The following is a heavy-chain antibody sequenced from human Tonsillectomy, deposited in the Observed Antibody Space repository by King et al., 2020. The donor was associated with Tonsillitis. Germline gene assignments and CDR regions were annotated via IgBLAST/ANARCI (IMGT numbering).Heavy chain of an antibody. D-gene: IGHD2-8*01. CDR3: ARVGKYETNGLYYTSYFDY. CDR2: FYPGDSDT. J-gene: IGHJ4*02. CDR1: GYNFRTYW. V-gene: IGHV5-51*01. Sequence: VQLVESGAEVKKPGESLKISCKGSGYNFRTYWIGWVRQMPGKGLEWMGIFYPGDSDTRYRPSFQGQVTISADKSIATAYLHWGSLKASETVMYYCARVGKYETNGLYYTSYFDYWGQGTLVTVSS.